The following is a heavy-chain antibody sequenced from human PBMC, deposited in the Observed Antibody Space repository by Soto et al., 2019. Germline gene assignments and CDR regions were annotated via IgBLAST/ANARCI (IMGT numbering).Heavy chain of an antibody. D-gene: IGHD4-17*01. CDR1: GGSFSGYY. CDR2: INHSGST. Sequence: QVQLQQWGAGLLKPSETLSLTCAVYGGSFSGYYWSWIRQPPGKGLEWIGEINHSGSTNYNPSLKSRVPISVDTSKNQFSLKLSSVTAADTAVYYCARARSLRLFDYWGQGTLVTVSS. J-gene: IGHJ4*02. CDR3: ARARSLRLFDY. V-gene: IGHV4-34*01.